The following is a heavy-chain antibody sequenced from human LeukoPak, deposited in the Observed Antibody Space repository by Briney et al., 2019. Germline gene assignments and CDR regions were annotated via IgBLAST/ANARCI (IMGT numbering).Heavy chain of an antibody. D-gene: IGHD4-17*01. V-gene: IGHV1-69*02. CDR1: GYTFTGYY. J-gene: IGHJ3*02. CDR2: IIPILGIA. CDR3: AKPTTADGGAFDI. Sequence: SVKVSCKASGYTFTGYYMHWVRQAPGQGLEWMGRIIPILGIANYAQKFQGRVTITADKSTSTAYMELSSLRSEDTAVYYCAKPTTADGGAFDIWGQGTMVTVSS.